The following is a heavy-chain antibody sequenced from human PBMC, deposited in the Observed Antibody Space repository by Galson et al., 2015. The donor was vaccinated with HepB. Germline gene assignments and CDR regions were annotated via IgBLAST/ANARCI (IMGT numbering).Heavy chain of an antibody. Sequence: SLRLSCAASGFTFSSYGMHWVRQAPGKGLEWVAFIRYDGSNKYYADSVKGRFTISRDNSKNTLYLQMNSLRAEDTAVYYCAKDLGRAAADNQRTYYYGMDVSVQGTTVTVSS. D-gene: IGHD6-13*01. V-gene: IGHV3-30*02. CDR1: GFTFSSYG. J-gene: IGHJ6*02. CDR2: IRYDGSNK. CDR3: AKDLGRAAADNQRTYYYGMDV.